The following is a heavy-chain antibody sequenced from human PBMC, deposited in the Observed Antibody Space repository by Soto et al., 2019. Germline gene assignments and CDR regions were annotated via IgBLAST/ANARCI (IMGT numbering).Heavy chain of an antibody. CDR2: IYYSGST. V-gene: IGHV4-31*03. CDR3: ARDNYYYGSGKDGMDV. Sequence: QVQLQEWGPGLVKPSQTLSLTCTVSGGSISSGGYYWTWIRQHPGQGLEWIGYIYYSGSTYYNPSLKSRVTISVDTSKNQFSLKLSSVTAADTAVYYCARDNYYYGSGKDGMDVWGQGTTVTVSS. J-gene: IGHJ6*02. CDR1: GGSISSGGYY. D-gene: IGHD3-10*01.